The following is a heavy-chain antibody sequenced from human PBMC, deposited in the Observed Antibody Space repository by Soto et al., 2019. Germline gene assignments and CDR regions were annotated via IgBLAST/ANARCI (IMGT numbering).Heavy chain of an antibody. J-gene: IGHJ6*02. CDR3: ARSRRGYYYDSSGDPYYYYYGMDV. CDR2: INHSGST. Sequence: PSETLSLTCAVYGGSFSGYYWSWIRQPPGKGLEWIGEINHSGSTNYNPSLKSRVTISVDTSKNQFSLKLSSVTAADTAVYYCARSRRGYYYDSSGDPYYYYYGMDVWGQGTTVTVSS. D-gene: IGHD3-22*01. CDR1: GGSFSGYY. V-gene: IGHV4-34*01.